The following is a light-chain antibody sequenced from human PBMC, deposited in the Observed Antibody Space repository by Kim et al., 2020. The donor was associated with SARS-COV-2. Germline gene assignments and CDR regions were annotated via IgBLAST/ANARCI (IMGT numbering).Light chain of an antibody. CDR1: TGEVTSDFY. CDR3: MIYYGGVYV. V-gene: IGLV7-43*01. CDR2: GTS. J-gene: IGLJ1*01. Sequence: PGVTVTLSCASSTGEVTSDFYPNWFQQTPGQPPRALIYGTSYSHSWTPARFSCSLLGGKAALTLSGVQPEDEAEYYCMIYYGGVYVFGTGTKVTVL.